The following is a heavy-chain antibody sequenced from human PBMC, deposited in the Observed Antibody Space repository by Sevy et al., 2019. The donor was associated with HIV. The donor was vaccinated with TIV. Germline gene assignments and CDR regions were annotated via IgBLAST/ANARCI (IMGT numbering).Heavy chain of an antibody. J-gene: IGHJ3*02. CDR1: GYTFTSYD. V-gene: IGHV1-8*01. CDR3: AGEEDYDSSGHDAFDI. Sequence: ASVKVSCKASGYTFTSYDINWVRQATGQGLEWMGWMNPNSGNTGYAQKFQGRVTMTRNTSISTAYMELSSLRSEDTAVYYCAGEEDYDSSGHDAFDIWGQGTMVTVSS. D-gene: IGHD3-22*01. CDR2: MNPNSGNT.